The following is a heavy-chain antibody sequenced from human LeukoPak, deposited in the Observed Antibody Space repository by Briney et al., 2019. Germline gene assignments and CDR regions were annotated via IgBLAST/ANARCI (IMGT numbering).Heavy chain of an antibody. CDR2: IYHSGST. CDR1: GGSISSGGYY. CDR3: ARWADGSSWYRGDY. J-gene: IGHJ4*02. D-gene: IGHD6-13*01. V-gene: IGHV4-30-2*01. Sequence: SETLSLTCTVSGGSISSGGYYWSWIRQPPGKGLEGIGYIYHSGSTYYNPSLKSRVTISVDRSKNQFSLKLSSVTAADTAVYYCARWADGSSWYRGDYWGQGTLVTVSS.